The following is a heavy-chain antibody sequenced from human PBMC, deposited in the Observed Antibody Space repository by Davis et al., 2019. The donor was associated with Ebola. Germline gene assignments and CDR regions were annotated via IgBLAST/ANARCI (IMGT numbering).Heavy chain of an antibody. CDR1: GDSVSSGG. D-gene: IGHD5-12*01. J-gene: IGHJ4*02. CDR2: TYYTSKWFN. CDR3: ARGWLRSGFDY. V-gene: IGHV6-1*01. Sequence: HSQTLSLTCAISGDSVSSGGWNWIRPSPSRGLEWLGRTYYTSKWFNDYAVSVKSRITINPDTSKNQFSLQLSSVTPEDTAVYYCARGWLRSGFDYWGQGTLVIVSS.